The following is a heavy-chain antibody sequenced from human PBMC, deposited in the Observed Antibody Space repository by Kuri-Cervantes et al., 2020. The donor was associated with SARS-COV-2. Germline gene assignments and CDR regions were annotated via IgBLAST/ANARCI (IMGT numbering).Heavy chain of an antibody. Sequence: GGSLRLSCAASGFTFSSYDMHWVRQAPGKGLEWVAVISYDGSNKYYADSVKGRFTISRDNSKNTLYLQMNSLRAEDTAVYYCARDLDRVGTSALGYWGQGTLVTVSS. D-gene: IGHD2-2*01. V-gene: IGHV3-30-3*01. CDR2: ISYDGSNK. CDR1: GFTFSSYD. CDR3: ARDLDRVGTSALGY. J-gene: IGHJ4*02.